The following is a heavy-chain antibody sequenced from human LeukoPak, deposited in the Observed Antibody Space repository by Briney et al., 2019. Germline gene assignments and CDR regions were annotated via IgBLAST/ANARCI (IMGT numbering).Heavy chain of an antibody. CDR2: IIPILGIA. CDR1: GGTFSSCA. D-gene: IGHD3-9*01. J-gene: IGHJ6*02. V-gene: IGHV1-69*04. Sequence: SVKVSCKASGGTFSSCAISWVRQAPGQGLEWTGRIIPILGIANYAQKFQGRVTITADKSTSTAYMELSSLRSEDTAVYYCARAYRPYYDILTGYYYYGMDVWGQGTTVTVSS. CDR3: ARAYRPYYDILTGYYYYGMDV.